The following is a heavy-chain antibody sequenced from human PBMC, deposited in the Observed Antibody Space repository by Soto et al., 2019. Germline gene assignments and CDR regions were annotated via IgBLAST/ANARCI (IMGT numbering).Heavy chain of an antibody. Sequence: GGALRRSCAASGCTVSIYAMNWARQAPGKGLEWVSVIDASGGTTYTDSVKGRFTISRDNSKHTLYLQMNSLRVEDTVVYYCVSESQLCVFGQRSTVTVS. D-gene: IGHD6-6*01. CDR2: IDASGGTT. CDR1: GCTVSIYA. J-gene: IGHJ6*02. V-gene: IGHV3-23*01. CDR3: VSESQLCV.